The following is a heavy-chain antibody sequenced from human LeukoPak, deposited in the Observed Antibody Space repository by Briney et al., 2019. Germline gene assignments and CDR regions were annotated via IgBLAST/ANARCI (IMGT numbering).Heavy chain of an antibody. CDR1: GYTFTSYG. D-gene: IGHD2-2*01. Sequence: GASVKVSCKASGYTFTSYGISWVRQAPGQGLEWMGWISAYNGNTSYAQKLQGRVTITTDTSTRTAYMELRSLRSDDTAVYYCARAGDIVVVPAGDWGQGTLVTLSS. J-gene: IGHJ4*02. CDR3: ARAGDIVVVPAGD. CDR2: ISAYNGNT. V-gene: IGHV1-18*01.